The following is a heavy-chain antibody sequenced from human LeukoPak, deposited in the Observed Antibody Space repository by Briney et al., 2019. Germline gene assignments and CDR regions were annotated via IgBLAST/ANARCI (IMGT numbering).Heavy chain of an antibody. V-gene: IGHV3-30*02. CDR1: GFTFSTYG. D-gene: IGHD3-22*01. CDR2: IRYDGSNK. Sequence: GGSLRLSCAASGFTFSTYGMHWVRQAPGKGLEWVAFIRYDGSNKYYADSVKGRFTISRDNSKNTLYLQMNSLRAEDTAVCYCAKVLLGYYYDSSGYYNYMDVWGKGTTVTVSS. J-gene: IGHJ6*03. CDR3: AKVLLGYYYDSSGYYNYMDV.